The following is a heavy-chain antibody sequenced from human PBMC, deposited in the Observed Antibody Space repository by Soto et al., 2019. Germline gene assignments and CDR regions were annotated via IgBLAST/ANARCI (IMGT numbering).Heavy chain of an antibody. J-gene: IGHJ4*02. D-gene: IGHD6-19*01. CDR2: IYHSGSA. CDR3: ASLIAVAGKGGDYFDY. Sequence: QVQLQESGPGLVKPSGTLSLTCAVSSGSISSSNWWSWVRQPPGKGLEWIGEIYHSGSANYNPSLKSRVTTSVDKSKNQFSLKLSSVTAADTAVYYCASLIAVAGKGGDYFDYWGQGTLVTVSS. CDR1: SGSISSSNW. V-gene: IGHV4-4*02.